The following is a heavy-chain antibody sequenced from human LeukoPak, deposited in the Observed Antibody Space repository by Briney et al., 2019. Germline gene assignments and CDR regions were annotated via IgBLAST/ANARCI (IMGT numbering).Heavy chain of an antibody. V-gene: IGHV3-66*01. D-gene: IGHD3-22*01. J-gene: IGHJ5*02. CDR1: GFTVSSNY. CDR3: ARTAHYYDSSEVWFDP. CDR2: IYSGGST. Sequence: PGGSLRLSCAASGFTVSSNYMSWVRQAPGKGLEWVSVIYSGGSTYYADSVKGRFTISRDNSKNTLYLQMNSLRAEDTAVYYCARTAHYYDSSEVWFDPWGQGTLVTVSS.